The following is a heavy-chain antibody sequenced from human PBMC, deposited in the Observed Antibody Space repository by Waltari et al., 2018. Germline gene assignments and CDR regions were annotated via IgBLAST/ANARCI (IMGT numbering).Heavy chain of an antibody. CDR3: ASFDIVVVPAASGPYYYYMDV. Sequence: EVQLVESGGGLVQPGGSLRLSCAASGFTFSSYWMHWVRQAPGKGLVWVSRIKSDGSSTSYADSVKGRFTISRDNAKNTLYLQMNSLRAEDTAVYYCASFDIVVVPAASGPYYYYMDVWGKGTTVTISS. CDR2: IKSDGSST. V-gene: IGHV3-74*01. J-gene: IGHJ6*03. D-gene: IGHD2-2*01. CDR1: GFTFSSYW.